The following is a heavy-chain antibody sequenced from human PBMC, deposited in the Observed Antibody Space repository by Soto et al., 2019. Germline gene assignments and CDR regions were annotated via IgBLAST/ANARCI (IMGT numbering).Heavy chain of an antibody. D-gene: IGHD3-9*01. CDR3: ARTTAVPNTLRSRYFFDF. J-gene: IGHJ4*02. CDR2: VYYSGTT. V-gene: IGHV4-61*01. CDR1: GGSVNNKTYY. Sequence: SETLSLTCSVSGGSVNNKTYYWSWIRQPPGKRLVWIGYVYYSGTTNYNPSLKSRVTISIDMSKNQFSLRLSSVTAADTALYYCARTTAVPNTLRSRYFFDFWGQGTLVTVSS.